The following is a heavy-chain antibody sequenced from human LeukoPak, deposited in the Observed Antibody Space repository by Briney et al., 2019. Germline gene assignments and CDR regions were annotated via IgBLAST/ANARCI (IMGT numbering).Heavy chain of an antibody. V-gene: IGHV3-48*03. D-gene: IGHD1-26*01. Sequence: PGGSLRLSCAASGFTFSTYEMNWVRQAPGKGLEWVSYISSSGSTIYYADSVKGRFTISRDNAKSSLYLQMNNLRAEDTAIYFCARAVGATDSLDYWGQGTLVTVSS. J-gene: IGHJ4*02. CDR2: ISSSGSTI. CDR1: GFTFSTYE. CDR3: ARAVGATDSLDY.